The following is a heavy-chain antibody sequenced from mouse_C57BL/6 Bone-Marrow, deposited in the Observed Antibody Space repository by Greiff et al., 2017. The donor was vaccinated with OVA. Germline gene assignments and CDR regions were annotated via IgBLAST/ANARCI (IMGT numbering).Heavy chain of an antibody. CDR2: IDPSDSYT. J-gene: IGHJ1*03. Sequence: QVQLQQPGAELVMPGASVKLSCKASGYTFTSYWMLWVKQRPGQGLEWIGEIDPSDSYTNYNQKFKGKSTLTVDKSSSTAYMQLSSLTSEDSAVYYCARRPYLRYFDVWGTGTTVTVSS. V-gene: IGHV1-69*01. CDR1: GYTFTSYW. D-gene: IGHD2-10*01. CDR3: ARRPYLRYFDV.